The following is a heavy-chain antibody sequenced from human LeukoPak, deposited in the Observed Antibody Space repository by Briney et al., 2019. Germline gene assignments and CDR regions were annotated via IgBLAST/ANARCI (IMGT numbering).Heavy chain of an antibody. Sequence: ASVKVSCKASGYTFTSYDINWVRQATGQGLEWMGWMNPNSGNTGYAQKFQGRVTMTRNTSISTAYMELSSLRSEDTAVYYCARGHGITGTTGSGGGFDYWGQGTLVTVSS. D-gene: IGHD1-20*01. V-gene: IGHV1-8*01. J-gene: IGHJ4*02. CDR1: GYTFTSYD. CDR2: MNPNSGNT. CDR3: ARGHGITGTTGSGGGFDY.